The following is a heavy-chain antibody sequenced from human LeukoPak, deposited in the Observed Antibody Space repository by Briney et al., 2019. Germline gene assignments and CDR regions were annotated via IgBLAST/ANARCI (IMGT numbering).Heavy chain of an antibody. CDR1: GGSISSYY. J-gene: IGHJ4*02. Sequence: SETLSLTCTVSGGSISSYYWSWIRQPPGKGLEWIGNIYYSGSTNYNPSLKSRVTISVDTSKNQFSLKLTAVTAADTAVYYCARHRYSSAWSVVDYWGQGTLVTVSS. CDR3: ARHRYSSAWSVVDY. D-gene: IGHD6-19*01. CDR2: IYYSGST. V-gene: IGHV4-59*08.